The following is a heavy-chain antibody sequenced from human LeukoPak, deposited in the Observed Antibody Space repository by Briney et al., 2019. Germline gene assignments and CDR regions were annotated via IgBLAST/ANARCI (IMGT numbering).Heavy chain of an antibody. CDR2: INPSGGST. J-gene: IGHJ5*02. D-gene: IGHD5-12*01. Sequence: ASVKVSCKASGYTLTSYYMHWVRQAPGQGLEWMGIINPSGGSTSYAQKFQGRVTMTRDTSTSTVYMELSSLRSEDTAVYYCARVSTPHTGGYNWFDPWGQGTLVTVSS. CDR3: ARVSTPHTGGYNWFDP. CDR1: GYTLTSYY. V-gene: IGHV1-46*01.